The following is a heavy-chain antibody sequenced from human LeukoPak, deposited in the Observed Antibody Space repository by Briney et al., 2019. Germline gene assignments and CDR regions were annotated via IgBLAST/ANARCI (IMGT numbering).Heavy chain of an antibody. J-gene: IGHJ4*02. CDR1: GYTFTSYY. Sequence: GASVKVSCKXSGYTFTSYYMHWVRQAPGQGLEWMGIINPSGGSTSYAQKFQGRVTMTRDASTSTVYMELSSLRSEDTAVYYCARAHRGYFDYWGQGTLVTVSS. V-gene: IGHV1-46*01. CDR3: ARAHRGYFDY. CDR2: INPSGGST. D-gene: IGHD3-10*01.